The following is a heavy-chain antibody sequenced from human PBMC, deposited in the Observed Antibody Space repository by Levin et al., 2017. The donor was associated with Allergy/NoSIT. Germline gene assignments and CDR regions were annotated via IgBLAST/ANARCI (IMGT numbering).Heavy chain of an antibody. J-gene: IGHJ4*02. CDR1: GFTFSTYT. D-gene: IGHD1-1*01. V-gene: IGHV3-21*01. Sequence: LSLTCAASGFTFSTYTMNWVRQAPGKGLEWVSSITSGGSNIFYADSVKGRFTISRDNAKKSLYLQMNSLRVEDTAVYYCARVYNWNPDYWGQGTLVTVSS. CDR3: ARVYNWNPDY. CDR2: ITSGGSNI.